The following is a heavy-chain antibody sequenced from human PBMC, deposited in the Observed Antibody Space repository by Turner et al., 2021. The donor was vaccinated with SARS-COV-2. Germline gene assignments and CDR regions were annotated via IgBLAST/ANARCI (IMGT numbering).Heavy chain of an antibody. Sequence: EVQLVESGGGVVQPGGSLLPSCAASGFTFDDYAMHWVRQAPGKGLEWVSLISGDGGSTYYADSVKGRFTISRDNSKNSLYLQMNSLRTEDTALYYCAKGPYPGVFAGIYYGLDVWGQGTTVTVSS. CDR2: ISGDGGST. J-gene: IGHJ6*02. CDR3: AKGPYPGVFAGIYYGLDV. D-gene: IGHD2-21*01. V-gene: IGHV3-43*02. CDR1: GFTFDDYA.